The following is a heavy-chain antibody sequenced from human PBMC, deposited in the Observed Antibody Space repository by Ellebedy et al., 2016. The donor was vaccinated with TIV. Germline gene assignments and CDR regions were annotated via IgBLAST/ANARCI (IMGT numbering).Heavy chain of an antibody. CDR3: ARPQQLVFDAFDI. D-gene: IGHD6-13*01. J-gene: IGHJ3*02. CDR2: IFYSGTT. V-gene: IGHV4-39*01. CDR1: GGSISSSNYY. Sequence: SETLSLXXAVSGGSISSSNYYWGWIRQPPGKGLEWIRTIFYSGTTYYNPSLKSRVTISIDMSKNQFSLRLTSVTAADTAVYYCARPQQLVFDAFDIWGQGTMVTVSS.